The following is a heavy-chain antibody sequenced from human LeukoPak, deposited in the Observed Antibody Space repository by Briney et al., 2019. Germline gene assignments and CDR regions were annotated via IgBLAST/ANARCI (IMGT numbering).Heavy chain of an antibody. CDR3: AKGLPYESRAYYDRLFDE. CDR2: INDDGSAT. D-gene: IGHD3-22*01. V-gene: IGHV3-74*01. CDR1: GFTFSNYW. Sequence: GGSLRLSCAASGFTFSNYWMHWVRQVPGKGLVRVSRINDDGSATFYTDSVKGRFTISRDNSKNTLYLQMNSLRVEDTAVYYCAKGLPYESRAYYDRLFDEWGQGTLVTVSS. J-gene: IGHJ4*02.